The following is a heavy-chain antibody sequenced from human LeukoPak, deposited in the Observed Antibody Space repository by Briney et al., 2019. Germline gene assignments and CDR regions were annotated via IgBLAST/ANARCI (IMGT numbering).Heavy chain of an antibody. CDR3: ASKSYYYYYMDV. V-gene: IGHV3-21*01. CDR2: ISRSSSYI. J-gene: IGHJ6*03. CDR1: GFAFSSYS. Sequence: GGSLRLSCAAFGFAFSSYSMNWVRQAPGQGRKGVASISRSSSYIYYAGSVKGRFTISRDNAKNSLSLQMNSVRAEDTAVYYCASKSYYYYYMDVWGKGTTVTVSS.